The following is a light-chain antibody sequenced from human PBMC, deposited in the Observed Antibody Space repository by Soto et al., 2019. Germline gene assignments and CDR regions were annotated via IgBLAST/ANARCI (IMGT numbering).Light chain of an antibody. J-gene: IGKJ3*01. CDR2: AAS. CDR1: QSISSY. CDR3: QQSYSTPST. Sequence: DIQMTQSPSSLSASVGDRVTITCRASQSISSYLNWYQQKPGKAPKLLIYAASSLQIGVPSRFSGSGSGTDFTLTISSLQPEDFATYYYQQSYSTPSTFGPGTKVDIK. V-gene: IGKV1-39*01.